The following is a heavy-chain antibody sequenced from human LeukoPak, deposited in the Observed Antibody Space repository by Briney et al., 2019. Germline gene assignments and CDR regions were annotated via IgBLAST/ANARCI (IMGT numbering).Heavy chain of an antibody. V-gene: IGHV4-59*08. J-gene: IGHJ4*02. D-gene: IGHD3-22*01. CDR1: GGSISSYY. Sequence: PSETLSLTCTVSGGSISSYYWSWIRQPPGKGLEWIGYIYYSGSTNYNPSLKSRVTISVGTSKNQFSLKLSSVTAADTAVYYCARAYYYDSSGWSDYWGQGTLVTVSS. CDR3: ARAYYYDSSGWSDY. CDR2: IYYSGST.